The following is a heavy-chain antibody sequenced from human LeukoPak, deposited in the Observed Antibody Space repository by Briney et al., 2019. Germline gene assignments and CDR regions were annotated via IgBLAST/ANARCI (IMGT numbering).Heavy chain of an antibody. CDR2: ISPSGGST. CDR1: GYTFTGYW. J-gene: IGHJ4*02. Sequence: ASVKVSCKAFGYTFTGYWMHWVRQAPGQGPEWMGVISPSGGSTIYAQNFKGRVTLTRDMSTSTDYLELSSLRSEDTAVYYCAREGGTYYYGSGSYYNDYWGQGTLVTVSS. D-gene: IGHD3-10*01. V-gene: IGHV1-46*01. CDR3: AREGGTYYYGSGSYYNDY.